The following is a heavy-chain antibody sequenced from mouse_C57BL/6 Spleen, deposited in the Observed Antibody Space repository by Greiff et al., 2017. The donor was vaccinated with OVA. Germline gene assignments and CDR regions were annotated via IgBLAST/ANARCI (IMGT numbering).Heavy chain of an antibody. Sequence: EVQRVESGGGLVKPGGSLKLSCAASGFTFSDYGMYWVRQAPEKGLEWVAYISSGSSTIYYADTVKGRFTISRDNAKNTLFLQMTSLRSEDTAMYYCARVTTVVDYYAMDYWGQGTSVTVSS. D-gene: IGHD1-1*01. J-gene: IGHJ4*01. CDR2: ISSGSSTI. CDR1: GFTFSDYG. V-gene: IGHV5-17*01. CDR3: ARVTTVVDYYAMDY.